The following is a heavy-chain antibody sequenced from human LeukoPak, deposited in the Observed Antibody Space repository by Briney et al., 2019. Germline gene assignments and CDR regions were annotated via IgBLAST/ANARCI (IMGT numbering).Heavy chain of an antibody. V-gene: IGHV3-23*01. D-gene: IGHD2-21*02. CDR2: ISAGVGST. CDR1: GFTFSSYA. J-gene: IGHJ3*02. CDR3: ARDTPPYCGGDCYGAFDI. Sequence: TGGSLRLSCAASGFTFSSYAMSWVRQAPGKGLEWVSGISAGVGSTYYADSVKGRFTISRDNAKNSLYLQMNSLRAEDTAVYYCARDTPPYCGGDCYGAFDIWGQGTMVTVSS.